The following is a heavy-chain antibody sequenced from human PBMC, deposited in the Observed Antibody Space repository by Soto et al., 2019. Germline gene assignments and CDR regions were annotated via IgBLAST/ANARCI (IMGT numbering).Heavy chain of an antibody. CDR1: GFNFNSNV. Sequence: EVQLVESGGGLVQPGGSLRLSCTASGFNFNSNVMSWVRQAPGKGLEWLAIIRDDGVTTYYAASVKGRFTISRDNSMNTLYRQMKSLRAEDTAVYYCAKTYVAWANFPFGSWGQGIQVTVSS. V-gene: IGHV3-23*04. CDR2: IRDDGVTT. J-gene: IGHJ4*02. CDR3: AKTYVAWANFPFGS. D-gene: IGHD2-21*01.